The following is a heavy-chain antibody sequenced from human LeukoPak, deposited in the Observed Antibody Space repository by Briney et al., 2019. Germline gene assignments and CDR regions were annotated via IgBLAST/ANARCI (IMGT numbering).Heavy chain of an antibody. CDR3: AIAPYCSSTSCYHPYYYYGMDV. Sequence: PSETLSLTCTVSGGSISSYYWSWIRQPPGKGLEWIRYIYYSGSTNYNPSLKSRVTISVDTSKNQFSLKLSSVTAADTAVYYCAIAPYCSSTSCYHPYYYYGMDVWGKGTTVTVSS. J-gene: IGHJ6*04. CDR2: IYYSGST. V-gene: IGHV4-59*01. CDR1: GGSISSYY. D-gene: IGHD2-2*01.